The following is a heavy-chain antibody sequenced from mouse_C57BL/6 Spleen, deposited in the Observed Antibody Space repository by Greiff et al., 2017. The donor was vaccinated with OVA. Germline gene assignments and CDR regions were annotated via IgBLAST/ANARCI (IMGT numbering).Heavy chain of an antibody. CDR3: ARTGYDSWFAY. V-gene: IGHV1-22*01. J-gene: IGHJ3*01. CDR2: INPNNGGT. Sequence: EVQLQQSGPELVKPGASVKMSCKASGYTFTDYNMHWVKQSHGKSLEWIGYINPNNGGTSYNQKFKGKATLTVNKSSSTAYMERRSLTSEDSAVYYCARTGYDSWFAYWGQGTLVTVSA. CDR1: GYTFTDYN. D-gene: IGHD3-1*01.